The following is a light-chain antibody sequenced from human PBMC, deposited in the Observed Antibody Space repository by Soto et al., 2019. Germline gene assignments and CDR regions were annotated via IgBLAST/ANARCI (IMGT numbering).Light chain of an antibody. Sequence: DMQLTKSPSTLSASVGDRVTLTCRADYHIKTWLAWYQQKPGKAPRLLIYDASNLQTGVPSRFSGSGSGTHFTLTISILQPDDFAIYNCNHYNGYPYTFGQGTRLEIK. CDR3: NHYNGYPYT. CDR1: YHIKTW. CDR2: DAS. V-gene: IGKV1-5*01. J-gene: IGKJ5*01.